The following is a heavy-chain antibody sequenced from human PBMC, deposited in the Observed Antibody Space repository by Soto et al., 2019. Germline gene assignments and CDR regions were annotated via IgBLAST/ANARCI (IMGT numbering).Heavy chain of an antibody. Sequence: EVQLVESGGGLVQPGGSLRLSCAASGFTFRTYWLSWVRQVPGKGLEWVANINLDGSEKNYVDSVKGRFTISRDNARNSLYLQRSRLRAEDTALYYCARDGSTSWYIYDYHGMDVWGQGTTVTVSS. J-gene: IGHJ6*02. CDR2: INLDGSEK. CDR3: ARDGSTSWYIYDYHGMDV. CDR1: GFTFRTYW. D-gene: IGHD6-13*01. V-gene: IGHV3-7*05.